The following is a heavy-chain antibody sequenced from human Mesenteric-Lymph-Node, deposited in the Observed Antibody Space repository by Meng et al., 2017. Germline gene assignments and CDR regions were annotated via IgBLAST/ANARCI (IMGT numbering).Heavy chain of an antibody. D-gene: IGHD1-26*01. J-gene: IGHJ4*02. CDR3: AYSGSYYPDY. CDR2: INHSGST. Sequence: VHLQQWGAGLLKPSETLSLTCAVYGGSFSGSYWSWIRQPPGKGLEWIGEINHSGSTNYNPSLKNRVTISVDTSKNQFSLKLSSVTAADTAVYYCAYSGSYYPDYWGQGTLVTVSS. CDR1: GGSFSGSY. V-gene: IGHV4-34*01.